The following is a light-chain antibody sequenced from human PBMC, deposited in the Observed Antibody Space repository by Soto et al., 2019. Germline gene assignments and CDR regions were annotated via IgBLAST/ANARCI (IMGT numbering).Light chain of an antibody. J-gene: IGLJ1*01. V-gene: IGLV2-14*01. CDR2: DVS. Sequence: QSALTQPASVSGSPGQSITISCTGTSSDVGGYNYVSWYQQHPGKAPKLMIYDVSNRPSGVSNRFSGSKSGNTASLTISGLQAEHEADYYCSSYTSSSPLYVFGTGTKVTVL. CDR3: SSYTSSSPLYV. CDR1: SSDVGGYNY.